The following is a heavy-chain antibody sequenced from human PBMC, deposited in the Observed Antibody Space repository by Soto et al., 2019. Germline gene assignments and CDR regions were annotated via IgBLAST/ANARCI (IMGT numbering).Heavy chain of an antibody. J-gene: IGHJ4*02. Sequence: EVQLVESGGSLVQPGGSLRLSCAASGFIVSSNYMSWVRQAPGKGLEWVSVIYSGGSTYSADSVMGRFTISRDISKNMLYLQMNSLRAEDTAVYYCARAYRVPTAMPNFWGQGTLVTVSS. CDR1: GFIVSSNY. D-gene: IGHD5-18*01. CDR3: ARAYRVPTAMPNF. V-gene: IGHV3-66*01. CDR2: IYSGGST.